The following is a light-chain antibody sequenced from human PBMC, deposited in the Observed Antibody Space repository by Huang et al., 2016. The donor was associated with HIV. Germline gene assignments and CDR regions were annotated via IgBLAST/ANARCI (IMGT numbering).Light chain of an antibody. J-gene: IGKJ2*01. V-gene: IGKV1-39*01. CDR2: ATS. CDR1: KSVSVQ. Sequence: DIQMTQSPSSLSASVGDRVIITCRASKSVSVQLNWYQQKPGKAPKLLIYATSSLQSGVPSRFSGSGSGTDFTLTISSVQPEYFATYYCQESSRAPPTYAFGQGTILEIK. CDR3: QESSRAPPTYA.